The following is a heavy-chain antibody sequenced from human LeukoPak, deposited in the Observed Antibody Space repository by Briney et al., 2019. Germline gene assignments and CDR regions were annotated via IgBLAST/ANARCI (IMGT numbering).Heavy chain of an antibody. J-gene: IGHJ4*02. V-gene: IGHV3-15*01. CDR1: GFTFRNYW. Sequence: GGSLRLSCEASGFTFRNYWMSWVRQAPGKGLEWVGRIKSKTDGGTTDYAAPVKGRFTISRDDSKNTLYLQMNSLKTEDTAVYYCTTYCGGDCWDYWGQGTLVTVSS. CDR3: TTYCGGDCWDY. CDR2: IKSKTDGGTT. D-gene: IGHD2-21*02.